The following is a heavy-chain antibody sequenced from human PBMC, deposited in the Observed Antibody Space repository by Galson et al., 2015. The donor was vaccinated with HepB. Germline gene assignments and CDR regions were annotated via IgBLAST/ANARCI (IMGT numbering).Heavy chain of an antibody. CDR3: ARDREGAYCSGGSCYSASFDY. J-gene: IGHJ4*02. CDR2: INPNSGGT. D-gene: IGHD2-15*01. V-gene: IGHV1-2*02. CDR1: GYTFTGYY. Sequence: SVKVSCKASGYTFTGYYMHWVRQAPGQGLEWMGWINPNSGGTNYAQKFQGRVTMTRDTSISTAYMELSRLRSDDTAVYYCARDREGAYCSGGSCYSASFDYWGQGTLVTVSS.